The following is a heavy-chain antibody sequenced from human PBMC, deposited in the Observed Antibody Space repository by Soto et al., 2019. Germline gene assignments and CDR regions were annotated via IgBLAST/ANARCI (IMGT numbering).Heavy chain of an antibody. D-gene: IGHD4-17*01. V-gene: IGHV3-53*04. Sequence: EVQMVESGGGLVQTGGSLRLYCAASGFTVSSNYMSWVRQAPGKGLEGVSVIYSGGRTDYADSVKGRFTTSRHNSKNTLYLQMKILRAKDTAVYYCAGGYGDYYGVYDYWGQGSLVPFSS. CDR2: IYSGGRT. J-gene: IGHJ4*02. CDR3: AGGYGDYYGVYDY. CDR1: GFTVSSNY.